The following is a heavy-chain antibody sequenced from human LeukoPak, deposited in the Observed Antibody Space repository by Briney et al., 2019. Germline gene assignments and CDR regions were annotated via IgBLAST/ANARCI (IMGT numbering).Heavy chain of an antibody. V-gene: IGHV3-30-3*01. CDR3: ARAHLRDIEY. CDR2: ISYDGSNK. CDR1: GFTFSSYA. J-gene: IGHJ4*02. Sequence: PGRSLRLSCAASGFTFSSYAMHWVRQAPGKGLEWVAVISYDGSNKYYADSVKGRFTISRDNSKNTLYLQMNSLRAEDTAVYYCARAHLRDIEYWGQGTLVTVSS. D-gene: IGHD2-15*01.